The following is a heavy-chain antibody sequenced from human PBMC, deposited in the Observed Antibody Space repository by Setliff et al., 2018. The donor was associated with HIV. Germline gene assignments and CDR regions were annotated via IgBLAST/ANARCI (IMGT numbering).Heavy chain of an antibody. CDR3: ARDPYCSGDGCFRYYQH. CDR2: IYSSGST. Sequence: PSETLSLTCTVSNASFNSYYWSWIRHPAGRALEWIGRIYSSGSTNYNPSLKSRVKMSLDTSKNQFSLKLSSVTAADTAVYFCARDPYCSGDGCFRYYQHWGRGTLVTVSS. D-gene: IGHD2-15*01. V-gene: IGHV4-4*07. CDR1: NASFNSYY. J-gene: IGHJ1*01.